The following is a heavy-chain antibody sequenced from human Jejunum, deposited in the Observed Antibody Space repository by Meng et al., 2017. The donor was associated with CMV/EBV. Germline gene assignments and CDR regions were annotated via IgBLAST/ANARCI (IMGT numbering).Heavy chain of an antibody. CDR1: GFIFTSYA. Sequence: RLVPAWAEVRKPGASVKVSCEVSGFIFTSYAISWVRQAPGQGIQYMGWSSAYNGKTNYAQELQGRVTLTTDTSTSTAYMEWRSLRFDDTAVYYCARFYCSSTSCPHVLFDYWGQGTLVTVSS. CDR2: SSAYNGKT. D-gene: IGHD2-2*01. J-gene: IGHJ4*02. CDR3: ARFYCSSTSCPHVLFDY. V-gene: IGHV1-18*01.